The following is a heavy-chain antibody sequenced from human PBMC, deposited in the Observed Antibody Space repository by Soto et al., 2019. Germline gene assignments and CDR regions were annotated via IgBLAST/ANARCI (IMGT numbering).Heavy chain of an antibody. D-gene: IGHD3-22*01. V-gene: IGHV1-8*01. Sequence: ASVKVSCKASGYTFTSYDINWVRQATGQGLEWMGWMNPNSGNTGYAQKFQGRVTMTRNTSISTAYMELSSLRSEDTAVYYCARGEGYYDSSGYYYYYYGMDVWGQGTTVTVSS. CDR1: GYTFTSYD. CDR2: MNPNSGNT. J-gene: IGHJ6*02. CDR3: ARGEGYYDSSGYYYYYYGMDV.